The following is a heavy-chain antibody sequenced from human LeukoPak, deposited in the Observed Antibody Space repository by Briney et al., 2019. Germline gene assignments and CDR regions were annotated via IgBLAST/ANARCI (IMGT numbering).Heavy chain of an antibody. J-gene: IGHJ4*02. V-gene: IGHV4-39*07. CDR3: ARDRLLWFGELDF. CDR2: IYYSGNT. Sequence: SETLSLTCAVSGGSISSSNYYWGWIRQPPGKGLEWIGSIYYSGNTYYNPSLKSRVTISVDMSKNQISLKLSSVTAADTAVYYCARDRLLWFGELDFWGQGTLVIVSS. D-gene: IGHD3-10*01. CDR1: GGSISSSNYY.